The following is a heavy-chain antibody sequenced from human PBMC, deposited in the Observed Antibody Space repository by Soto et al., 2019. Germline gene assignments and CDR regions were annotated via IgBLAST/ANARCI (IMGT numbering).Heavy chain of an antibody. CDR1: GGSISSYY. V-gene: IGHV4-59*01. CDR2: IYYSGST. J-gene: IGHJ3*02. CDR3: AREAEYAFDI. D-gene: IGHD3-10*01. Sequence: LSLTCTVSGGSISSYYWSWIRQPPGKGLEWIGYIYYSGSTNYNPSLKSRVTISVDTSKNQFSLKLSSVTAADTAVYYCAREAEYAFDIWGQGTMVTVSS.